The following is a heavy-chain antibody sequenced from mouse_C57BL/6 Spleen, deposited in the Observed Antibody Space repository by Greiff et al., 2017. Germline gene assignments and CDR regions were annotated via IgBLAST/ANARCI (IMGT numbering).Heavy chain of an antibody. D-gene: IGHD4-1*02. V-gene: IGHV4-1*01. CDR3: ARMGINWDGGFAY. CDR2: INPDSSTI. Sequence: EVKLLESGGGLVQPGGSLKLSCAASGIDFSRYWMSWVRRAPGKGLEWIGEINPDSSTINYAPTLQDKFIISRDNAKNTLYLQMSKVRSEDTALYYCARMGINWDGGFAYWGQGTLVTVSA. CDR1: GIDFSRYW. J-gene: IGHJ3*01.